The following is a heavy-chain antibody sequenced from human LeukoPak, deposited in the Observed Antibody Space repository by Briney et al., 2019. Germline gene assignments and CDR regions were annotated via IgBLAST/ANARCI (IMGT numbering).Heavy chain of an antibody. J-gene: IGHJ4*02. D-gene: IGHD1-1*01. CDR3: ARWGGTRQYYFDY. V-gene: IGHV3-33*01. Sequence: GGSLRLSCAVSGFIFSDYGFHWVRQAPGKGLEWVAVTRFDGSIKQYADSVKGRFTISRDDSKNTLYLQMNFLRSEDTAVYYCARWGGTRQYYFDYWGQGTLVTVSS. CDR2: TRFDGSIK. CDR1: GFIFSDYG.